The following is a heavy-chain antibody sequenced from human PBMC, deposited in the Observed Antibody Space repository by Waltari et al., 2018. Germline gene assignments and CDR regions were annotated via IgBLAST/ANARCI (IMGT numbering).Heavy chain of an antibody. CDR1: GYTFTSYD. CDR3: ARVYCSSTSCYVYWFDP. CDR2: MNPNSGNT. Sequence: QVQLVQSGAEVKKPGASVKVSCKASGYTFTSYDINWVRQPPGKGLEWMGWMNPNSGNTGYAQKFQGRVTMTRNTSISTAYMELSSLRSEDTAVYYCARVYCSSTSCYVYWFDPWGQGTLVTVSS. D-gene: IGHD2-2*01. J-gene: IGHJ5*02. V-gene: IGHV1-8*01.